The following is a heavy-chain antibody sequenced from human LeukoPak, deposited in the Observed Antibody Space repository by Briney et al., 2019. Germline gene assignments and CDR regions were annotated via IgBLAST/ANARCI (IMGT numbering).Heavy chain of an antibody. V-gene: IGHV1-69*01. D-gene: IGHD4-17*01. Sequence: SVKVSCKASGGTFSSYAISWVRQAPGQGLEWMGGIIPIFGTGNYAQRFQGRVTITADESTSTAYMELSSLRSEDTAVYYCARGGGDYGVIRYFQHWGQGTLVTVSS. CDR1: GGTFSSYA. CDR3: ARGGGDYGVIRYFQH. CDR2: IIPIFGTG. J-gene: IGHJ1*01.